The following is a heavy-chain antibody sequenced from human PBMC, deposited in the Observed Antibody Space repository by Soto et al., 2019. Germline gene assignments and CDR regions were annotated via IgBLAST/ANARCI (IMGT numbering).Heavy chain of an antibody. J-gene: IGHJ6*02. CDR3: ARGHSTDCSNGVCSFFYNHEMDV. Sequence: ASVKVSCKASGYSFTDYHIHWVRQAPGQGLEWLGRINPKSGGTSTAQKFQGWVTMTRDRSISTVYMELTRLRSDDAAVYFCARGHSTDCSNGVCSFFYNHEMDVWGQGTTVTVSS. V-gene: IGHV1-2*04. CDR1: GYSFTDYH. D-gene: IGHD2-8*01. CDR2: INPKSGGT.